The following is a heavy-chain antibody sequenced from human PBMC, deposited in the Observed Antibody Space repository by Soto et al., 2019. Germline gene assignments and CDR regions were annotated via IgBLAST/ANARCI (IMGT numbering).Heavy chain of an antibody. CDR3: ARDLAVVIDYYYGMDV. Sequence: QVQLVESGGGVVQPGRSLRLSCAASGFTFSSYAMHWVRQAPGKGLEWVAVISYDGSNKYYADSVKGRFTISRDNSKNTLYLQMNSLRAEDTAVYYCARDLAVVIDYYYGMDVWGQGTTVTVSS. CDR2: ISYDGSNK. J-gene: IGHJ6*02. CDR1: GFTFSSYA. V-gene: IGHV3-30-3*01. D-gene: IGHD3-22*01.